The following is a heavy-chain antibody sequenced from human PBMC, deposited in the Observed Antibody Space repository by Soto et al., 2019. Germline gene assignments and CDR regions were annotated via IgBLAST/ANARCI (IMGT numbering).Heavy chain of an antibody. V-gene: IGHV3-33*01. J-gene: IGHJ6*02. CDR1: GFTFSSYG. CDR2: IWYDGSNK. CDR3: ARDRRAAYYYDSSDYYGMDV. D-gene: IGHD3-22*01. Sequence: GGSLRLSCAASGFTFSSYGMHWVRQAPGKGLEWVAVIWYDGSNKYYADSVKGRFTISRDNSKNTLYLQMNSLRAEDTAVYYCARDRRAAYYYDSSDYYGMDVWAKGPRSPSP.